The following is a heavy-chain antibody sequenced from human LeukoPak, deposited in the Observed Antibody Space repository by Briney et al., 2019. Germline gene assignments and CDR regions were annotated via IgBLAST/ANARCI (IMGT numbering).Heavy chain of an antibody. CDR1: GYTFTSYY. CDR2: INPSGGST. Sequence: ASVKVSCKASGYTFTSYYMHWVRQAPGQGLEWMGIINPSGGSTSYAQKFQGRVTMTRDTSTSTVYMELSSLRSEDTAVYYCARVLTSSGYYPPRYGMDVWGQGTTVTVSS. J-gene: IGHJ6*02. D-gene: IGHD3-22*01. CDR3: ARVLTSSGYYPPRYGMDV. V-gene: IGHV1-46*01.